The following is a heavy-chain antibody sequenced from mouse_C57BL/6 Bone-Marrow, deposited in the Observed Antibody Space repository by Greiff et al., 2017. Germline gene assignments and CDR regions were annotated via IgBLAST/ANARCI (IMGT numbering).Heavy chain of an antibody. CDR2: INPNSGGT. CDR3: ARYGDDYFFDY. Sequence: VQLQQSGPELVKPGASVKISCKASGYTFTDYYMNWVKQSHGKSLEWIGDINPNSGGTSYNQKFKGKATLTVDKSSSTAYMELRSLTSEDSAVYYCARYGDDYFFDYWGQGTTLTVSS. D-gene: IGHD2-4*01. J-gene: IGHJ2*01. CDR1: GYTFTDYY. V-gene: IGHV1-26*01.